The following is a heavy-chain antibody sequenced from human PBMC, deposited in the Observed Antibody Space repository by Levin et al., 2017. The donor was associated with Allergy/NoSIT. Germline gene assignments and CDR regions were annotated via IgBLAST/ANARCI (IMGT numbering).Heavy chain of an antibody. V-gene: IGHV3-7*01. Sequence: GGSLRLSCAASGFTFSTYWMSWVRQAPGKGLEWVASIKQDGSEISYVDSVKGRFIISRDNAKNSLYLQLNSLRGEDTAVYYCARVWRYWGQGTLVTVSS. J-gene: IGHJ4*02. D-gene: IGHD1-14*01. CDR3: ARVWRY. CDR2: IKQDGSEI. CDR1: GFTFSTYW.